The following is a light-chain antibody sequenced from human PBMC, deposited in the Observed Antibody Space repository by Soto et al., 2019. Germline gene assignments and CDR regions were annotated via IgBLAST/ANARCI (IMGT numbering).Light chain of an antibody. CDR1: SSYVGSYNY. CDR2: DVT. V-gene: IGLV2-14*01. CDR3: SSYTSSSTYV. J-gene: IGLJ1*01. Sequence: QSALTQPASGSGSPGQSITISCTGTSSYVGSYNYVSWYQQHPGKAPKLMIYDVTNRPSGVSNRFSGSKSGNTASLTISGLQAEDEADYYCSSYTSSSTYVFGIGTKVTV.